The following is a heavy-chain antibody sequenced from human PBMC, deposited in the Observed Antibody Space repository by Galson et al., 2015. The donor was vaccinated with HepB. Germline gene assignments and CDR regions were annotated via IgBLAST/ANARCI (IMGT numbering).Heavy chain of an antibody. D-gene: IGHD3-10*01. CDR2: INLKNGGT. CDR1: GFTLTDYY. Sequence: SVKVSCKASGFTLTDYYMYWVRQTPGQGPEWVGWINLKNGGTSSAQRFRGRVAMTWDTSISTVYMELSRLRSDDTAVYYCARDGDALMVELDYWGQGTLVTVSS. J-gene: IGHJ4*02. CDR3: ARDGDALMVELDY. V-gene: IGHV1-2*02.